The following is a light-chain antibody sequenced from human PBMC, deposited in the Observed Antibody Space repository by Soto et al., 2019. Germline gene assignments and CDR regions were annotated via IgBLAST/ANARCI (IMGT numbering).Light chain of an antibody. CDR2: EVS. CDR3: SSYTSSSTLYV. V-gene: IGLV2-14*01. J-gene: IGLJ1*01. CDR1: SSDVGGYNY. Sequence: QSALTQPASVSGSPGQSITISCTGTSSDVGGYNYVSWYQHHPGKAPKLMIYEVSNRPSGVSNRFSGSKSGNTASLTISGLQAEDEADYYCSSYTSSSTLYVFRTGTKLTVL.